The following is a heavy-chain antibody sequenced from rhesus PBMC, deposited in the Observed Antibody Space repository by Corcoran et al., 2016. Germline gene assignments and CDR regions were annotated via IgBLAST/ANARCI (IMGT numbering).Heavy chain of an antibody. D-gene: IGHD3-3*01. J-gene: IGHJ4*01. Sequence: QVQLQESGHGLVKPSETLPLTCAVSGASLSSNYWSWIRQAPGKGLEWIGRIYGGGGSTYYNPSLKCRVNMSIDTSKNQFPLKLISVTAADTAVYYCASSYYQFWSCYSWGQGVLVTVSS. CDR1: GASLSSNY. V-gene: IGHV4S2*01. CDR3: ASSYYQFWSCYS. CDR2: IYGGGGST.